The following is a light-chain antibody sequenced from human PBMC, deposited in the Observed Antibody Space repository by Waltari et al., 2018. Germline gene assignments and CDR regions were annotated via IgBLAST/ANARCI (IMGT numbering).Light chain of an antibody. V-gene: IGLV10-54*01. CDR3: SAWDSSLSAWV. Sequence: QAGLTPPPSVAKGLRQTATLTCTANTNNVRAQGAVWLQQHRGHPPKLLSYRNNNRPSGISERLSASRSGNTASLTITGLQPEDEADYYCSAWDSSLSAWVFGGGTKLTVL. CDR2: RNN. CDR1: TNNVRAQG. J-gene: IGLJ3*02.